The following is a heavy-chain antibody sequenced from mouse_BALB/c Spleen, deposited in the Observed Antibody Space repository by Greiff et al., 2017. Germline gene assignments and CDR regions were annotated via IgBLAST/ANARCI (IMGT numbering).Heavy chain of an antibody. CDR3: ARNGGVTPAWFAY. V-gene: IGHV5-15*02. D-gene: IGHD1-1*02. J-gene: IGHJ3*01. CDR2: ISNLAYSI. CDR1: GFTFSDYG. Sequence: EVMLVESGGGLVQPGGSRKLSCAASGFTFSDYGMAWVRQAPGKGPEWVAFISNLAYSIYYADTVTGRFTISRENAKNTLYLEMSSLRSEDTAMYDCARNGGVTPAWFAYWGQGTLVTVSA.